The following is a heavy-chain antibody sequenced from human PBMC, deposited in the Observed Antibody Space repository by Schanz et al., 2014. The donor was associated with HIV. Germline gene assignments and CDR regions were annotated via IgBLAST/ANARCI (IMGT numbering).Heavy chain of an antibody. CDR1: GYTFTSYG. D-gene: IGHD5-12*01. J-gene: IGHJ4*02. Sequence: QVQLVLSGAEVKRPGASVKVSCKASGYTFTSYGISWVRQAPGQGLEWMGIINPSGGSTSYAQKFQGRVTMTRDTSTSTAYMDLRSLRSDDTAVYYCARGAAEMATMTPWRYWGQGTLVTVSS. CDR2: INPSGGST. V-gene: IGHV1-46*01. CDR3: ARGAAEMATMTPWRY.